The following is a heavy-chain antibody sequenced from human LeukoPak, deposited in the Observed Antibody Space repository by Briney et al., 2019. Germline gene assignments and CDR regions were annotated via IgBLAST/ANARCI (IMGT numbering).Heavy chain of an antibody. CDR1: GYTFTTYG. V-gene: IGHV1-18*01. CDR3: ARALVDGYKELGY. CDR2: ISDYNGNT. D-gene: IGHD5-24*01. J-gene: IGHJ4*02. Sequence: ASVKVSCKSSGYTFTTYGITWVRQAPGQGLEWMGWISDYNGNTNYAQKLQGRGTMTTDTSTSTAYMELRSLRSDDAAVYYCARALVDGYKELGYWGQGTLVTVSS.